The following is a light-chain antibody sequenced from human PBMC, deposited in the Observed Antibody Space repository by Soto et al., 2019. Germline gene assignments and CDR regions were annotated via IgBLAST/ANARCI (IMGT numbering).Light chain of an antibody. Sequence: EIVLTQSPGTLSLSPGERATLSCRASQSVTSGYLAWYQQKPGQAPRLLIYAASSRATGIPDRFSGSGSGTDFTLTISRLEPEDFAVYYCQQYGSSPGYTFGQGTKVEIK. J-gene: IGKJ2*01. CDR2: AAS. CDR1: QSVTSGY. V-gene: IGKV3-20*01. CDR3: QQYGSSPGYT.